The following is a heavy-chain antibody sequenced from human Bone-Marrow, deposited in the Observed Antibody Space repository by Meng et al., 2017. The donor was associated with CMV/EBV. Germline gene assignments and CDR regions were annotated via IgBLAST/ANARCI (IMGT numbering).Heavy chain of an antibody. D-gene: IGHD6-6*01. Sequence: GESLKISCKGSGYSFTSYWIGWVRQMPGKGLEWMGIIYPGDSDTRYSPSFQGQVTISADKSISTAYLQWSSLKASDTAMYYCAREGQLVLGYYGMDVWGQGTTVTVSS. V-gene: IGHV5-51*01. J-gene: IGHJ6*02. CDR3: AREGQLVLGYYGMDV. CDR2: IYPGDSDT. CDR1: GYSFTSYW.